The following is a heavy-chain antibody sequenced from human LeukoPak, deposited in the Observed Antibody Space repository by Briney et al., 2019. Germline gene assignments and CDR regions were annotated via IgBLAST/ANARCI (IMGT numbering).Heavy chain of an antibody. CDR2: ISPSGGST. CDR3: ARDNSVRDEAWWFNP. CDR1: ADTFTSNY. V-gene: IGHV1-46*01. D-gene: IGHD5-24*01. Sequence: EASVKVSCKASADTFTSNYMHWVRQAPGQGPEWMGVISPSGGSTTYAQKFQGRVTLTRDMSTSTDYLELSSLRSEDTAVYYCARDNSVRDEAWWFNPWGQGTLVTVSS. J-gene: IGHJ5*02.